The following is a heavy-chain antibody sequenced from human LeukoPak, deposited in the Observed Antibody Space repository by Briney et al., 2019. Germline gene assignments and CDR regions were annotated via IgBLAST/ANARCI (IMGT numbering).Heavy chain of an antibody. J-gene: IGHJ6*02. CDR2: ISSSSSYI. V-gene: IGHV3-21*01. D-gene: IGHD5-18*01. Sequence: GGSLRLSCAASGFTFSSYSINWVRQAPGKGLEWVSSISSSSSYIYYADSVKGRFTISRDNAKNSLYLQMNSLRAEDTAVYYCARDRREPQLWSYYYYGMDVWGQGTTVTVSS. CDR1: GFTFSSYS. CDR3: ARDRREPQLWSYYYYGMDV.